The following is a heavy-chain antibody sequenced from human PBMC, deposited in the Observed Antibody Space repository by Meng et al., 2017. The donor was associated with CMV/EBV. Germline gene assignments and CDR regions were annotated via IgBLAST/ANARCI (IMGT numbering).Heavy chain of an antibody. J-gene: IGHJ6*02. CDR3: ARELGSGSSEDYYYGMDV. Sequence: GESLKISCAASGFTVSSNYMSWVRPAPGKGLEWVSVIYSGGSTYYADTVKGRFTISRDNSTNTLYLQMNSLRAEDTAVYYCARELGSGSSEDYYYGMDVWGQGTTVTVSS. D-gene: IGHD3-10*02. CDR2: IYSGGST. V-gene: IGHV3-53*01. CDR1: GFTVSSNY.